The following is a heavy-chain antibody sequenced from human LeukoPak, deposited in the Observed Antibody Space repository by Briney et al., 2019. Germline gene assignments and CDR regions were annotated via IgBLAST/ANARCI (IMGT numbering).Heavy chain of an antibody. CDR1: GGSFSGYY. CDR2: INHSGST. CDR3: ARSNYDFWSGYSGKSTFDY. D-gene: IGHD3-3*01. J-gene: IGHJ4*02. Sequence: PSETLSLTCAVYGGSFSGYYWSWIRQPPGKGLEWIGEINHSGSTYYNPSLKSRVTISVDTSKNQFSLKLSSVTAADTAVYYCARSNYDFWSGYSGKSTFDYWGQGTLVTVSS. V-gene: IGHV4-34*01.